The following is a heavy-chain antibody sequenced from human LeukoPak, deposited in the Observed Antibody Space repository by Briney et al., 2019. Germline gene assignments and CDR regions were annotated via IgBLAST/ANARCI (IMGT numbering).Heavy chain of an antibody. CDR2: INHSVST. CDR1: GGSFSGYY. V-gene: IGHV4-34*01. J-gene: IGHJ4*02. Sequence: SETLSLTCAVYGGSFSGYYWSWIRQPPGKGLEWIGEINHSVSTNYNPSLKSRVTISVDTSKNQFSLKLSSVTAADTAVYYCARGRIAARNYFDYWGQGTLVTVSS. CDR3: ARGRIAARNYFDY. D-gene: IGHD6-6*01.